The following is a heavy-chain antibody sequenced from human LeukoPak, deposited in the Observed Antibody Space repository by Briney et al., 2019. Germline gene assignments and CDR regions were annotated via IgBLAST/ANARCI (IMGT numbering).Heavy chain of an antibody. CDR2: IRYDGSKK. CDR1: GFIFSSYG. J-gene: IGHJ6*03. D-gene: IGHD1-26*01. V-gene: IGHV3-30*02. CDR3: AKGRGWEASYYYYYMDV. Sequence: GGSLRLSCAASGFIFSSYGMHWVRQAPGKGLEWVAFIRYDGSKKYYADSVKGRFTISRDNSKNTLYLQMNSLRAEDTAVYYCAKGRGWEASYYYYYMDVWGKGTTVTISS.